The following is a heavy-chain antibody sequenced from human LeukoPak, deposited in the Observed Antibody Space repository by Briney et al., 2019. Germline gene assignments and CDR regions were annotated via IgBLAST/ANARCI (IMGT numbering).Heavy chain of an antibody. V-gene: IGHV4-39*01. CDR2: LDSSGST. D-gene: IGHD4-23*01. J-gene: IGHJ6*03. CDR3: SRSHDYGGLYFYYYMDV. Sequence: SETLSLTCTVSGGSISSRSDYWGWIRQTPGKGLEWIGNLDSSGSTYYNPSPKSRVTISVGTSKNQFSLNLRSVTAADTAIYFCSRSHDYGGLYFYYYMDVWGKGTTVTVSS. CDR1: GGSISSRSDY.